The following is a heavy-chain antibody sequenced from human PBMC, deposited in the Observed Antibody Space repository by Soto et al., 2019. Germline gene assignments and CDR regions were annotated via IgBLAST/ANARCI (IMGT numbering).Heavy chain of an antibody. CDR2: ISWDGGST. D-gene: IGHD1-26*01. V-gene: IGHV3-43*01. CDR3: AKPTGVGATTGYFDY. CDR1: GFTFDDYT. J-gene: IGHJ4*02. Sequence: EVQLVESGGVVVQPGGSLRLSCAASGFTFDDYTMHWVRQAPGKGLEWVSLISWDGGSTYYADSVKGRFTISRDNSKNSLYLQMNSLRTEVTALYYCAKPTGVGATTGYFDYWGQGTLVTVSS.